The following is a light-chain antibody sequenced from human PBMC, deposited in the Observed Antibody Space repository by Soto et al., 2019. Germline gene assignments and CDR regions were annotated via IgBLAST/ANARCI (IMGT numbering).Light chain of an antibody. V-gene: IGKV3-20*01. J-gene: IGKJ1*01. CDR3: QQYGNSSQT. CDR1: RSLSNNIY. Sequence: VLTQSLPTLSSAPGERATLSCRASRSLSNNIYLAWYQQKPDQAPRLLIYGASSRDTGIPNRFSGSGSGTDFTLTISRLEPDDFAVYYCQQYGNSSQTFGQRTKVDI. CDR2: GAS.